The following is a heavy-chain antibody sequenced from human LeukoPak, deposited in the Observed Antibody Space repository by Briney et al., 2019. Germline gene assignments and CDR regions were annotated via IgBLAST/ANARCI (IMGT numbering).Heavy chain of an antibody. Sequence: ASVKVSCKASGYTFTSYGISWVRQAPGQGLEWMGWISAYNGNTNYAQKLQGRVTMTTDTSTSTAYMELRSLRSDDTAVYYCARTKYNWNDGYYYYYYMDVWGKGTTVTVSS. D-gene: IGHD1-1*01. CDR2: ISAYNGNT. CDR1: GYTFTSYG. V-gene: IGHV1-18*01. CDR3: ARTKYNWNDGYYYYYYMDV. J-gene: IGHJ6*03.